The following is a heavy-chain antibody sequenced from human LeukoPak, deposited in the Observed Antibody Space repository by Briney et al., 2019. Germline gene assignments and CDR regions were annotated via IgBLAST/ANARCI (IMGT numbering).Heavy chain of an antibody. V-gene: IGHV3-30*02. J-gene: IGHJ4*02. CDR1: GFTFSSYG. CDR2: IRYDGSNK. D-gene: IGHD1-26*01. Sequence: GGSLRLSCAASGFTFSSYGMHWVRQAPGKGLEWVAFIRYDGSNKYYADSVKGRFTISRDNSKNTLYLQMNSLRAEDTAVYYCAKDKQGSIVGATVFDYWGQGTLVTVSS. CDR3: AKDKQGSIVGATVFDY.